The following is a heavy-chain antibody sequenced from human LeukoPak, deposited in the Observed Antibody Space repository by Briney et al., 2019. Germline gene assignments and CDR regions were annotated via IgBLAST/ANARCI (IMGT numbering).Heavy chain of an antibody. J-gene: IGHJ4*02. Sequence: SGGSLRLSCAASGFTFSSYSMNWVRQAPGKGLEWVSSISSSSSYIYYADSVKGRFTISRDNAKNSLYLQMNSLRAEDTAVYYCARDRRQREYCSGGSCYSGRYFDYWGQGTLVTVSS. V-gene: IGHV3-21*01. CDR2: ISSSSSYI. CDR1: GFTFSSYS. CDR3: ARDRRQREYCSGGSCYSGRYFDY. D-gene: IGHD2-15*01.